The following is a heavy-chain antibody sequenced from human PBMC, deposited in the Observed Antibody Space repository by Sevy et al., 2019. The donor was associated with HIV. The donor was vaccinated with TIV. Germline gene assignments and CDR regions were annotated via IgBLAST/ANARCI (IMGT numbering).Heavy chain of an antibody. CDR3: ARDSIPLVQGIIITPYYYGMDV. CDR2: ISAYNGNT. D-gene: IGHD3-10*01. V-gene: IGHV1-18*04. J-gene: IGHJ6*02. Sequence: ASVKVSCKTSCYTFNTFGINWVLQAPGQGLQWVGWISAYNGNTKYVQKPQGRVSMTTETSTRTVYMELRSLRSDDTAVYYCARDSIPLVQGIIITPYYYGMDVWGQGTTVTVSS. CDR1: CYTFNTFG.